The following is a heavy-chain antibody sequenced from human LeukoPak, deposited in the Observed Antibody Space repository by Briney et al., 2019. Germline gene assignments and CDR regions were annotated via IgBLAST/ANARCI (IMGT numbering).Heavy chain of an antibody. CDR2: INHNGNVN. J-gene: IGHJ4*02. V-gene: IGHV3-7*01. Sequence: PGGSLRLSCAASGFTFSSYWMNWARQAPGKGLVWVASINHNGNVNYYVDSVKGRFTISRDNSKNTLYLQMNSLRAEDTAVYYCARVATVTTPDFDYWGQGTLVTVSS. D-gene: IGHD4-17*01. CDR3: ARVATVTTPDFDY. CDR1: GFTFSSYW.